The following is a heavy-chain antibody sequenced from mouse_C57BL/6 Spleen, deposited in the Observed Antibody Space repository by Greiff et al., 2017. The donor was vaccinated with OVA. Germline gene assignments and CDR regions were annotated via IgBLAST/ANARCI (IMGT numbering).Heavy chain of an antibody. CDR1: GYTFTSYD. CDR2: IYPRDGST. D-gene: IGHD1-1*01. CDR3: ARSPITTVVATGTRYFDY. Sequence: VKLVESGPELVKPGASVKLSCKASGYTFTSYDINWVKQRPGQGLEWIGWIYPRDGSTKYNEKFKGKATLTVDTSSSTAYMELHSLTSEDSAVYFCARSPITTVVATGTRYFDYWGQGTTLTVSS. J-gene: IGHJ2*01. V-gene: IGHV1-85*01.